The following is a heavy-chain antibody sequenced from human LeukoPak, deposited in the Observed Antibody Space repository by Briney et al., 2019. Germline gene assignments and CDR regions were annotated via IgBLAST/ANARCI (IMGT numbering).Heavy chain of an antibody. CDR1: GFTFDDYA. CDR3: AKLAAAGFDY. J-gene: IGHJ4*02. D-gene: IGHD6-13*01. V-gene: IGHV3-9*01. CDR2: ISWNSGSI. Sequence: GGSLRLSCAASGFTFDDYALHWVRQAPGKGLEWVSGISWNSGSIGYADSVKGRFTISRDNAKNSLYLQMNSLRAEDKALYYCAKLAAAGFDYWGQGTLVTVSS.